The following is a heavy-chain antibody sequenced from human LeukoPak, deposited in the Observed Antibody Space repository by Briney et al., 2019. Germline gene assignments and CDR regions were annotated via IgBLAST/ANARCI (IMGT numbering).Heavy chain of an antibody. D-gene: IGHD2-2*01. J-gene: IGHJ4*02. CDR3: ARGYCGSTNCYFDY. CDR2: IYPGDSDT. Sequence: GESLKISFKGPGYRFTNYWIGWVRQMPGKGLEWMGIIYPGDSDTRYSPSFQGQVTISADKSISTAYLQWNSLKASDTAMYYCARGYCGSTNCYFDYWGQGTLVTVSS. CDR1: GYRFTNYW. V-gene: IGHV5-51*01.